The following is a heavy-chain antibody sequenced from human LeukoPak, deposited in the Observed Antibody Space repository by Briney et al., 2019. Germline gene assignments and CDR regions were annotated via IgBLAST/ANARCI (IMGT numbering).Heavy chain of an antibody. CDR3: ARGNTLTGYSRY. CDR1: GFTFSSYA. J-gene: IGHJ4*02. V-gene: IGHV3-64*01. CDR2: ISSNGGST. D-gene: IGHD3-9*01. Sequence: GGSLRLSCAASGFTFSSYAMHWVRQPPGKGLEYVSGISSNGGSTYCANSVKGRFTISRDNSKNTVYLQMGSLRAEDMAVYYCARGNTLTGYSRYWGQGTLSPSPQ.